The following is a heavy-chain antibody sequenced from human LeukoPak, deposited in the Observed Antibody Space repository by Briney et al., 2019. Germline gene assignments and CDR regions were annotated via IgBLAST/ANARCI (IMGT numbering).Heavy chain of an antibody. CDR1: GFPFNAYN. J-gene: IGHJ4*02. CDR3: AKDGGRYRFDY. V-gene: IGHV3-30*02. D-gene: IGHD3-16*02. CDR2: IRNDETEI. Sequence: GGSLRLSCAAPGFPFNAYNIHWIRQAPGRGLEWVSFIRNDETEIHYADFAKGRFTISRDKSKNSLQMNSLRSDDTAMYYCAKDGGRYRFDYWGQGTMVTVSS.